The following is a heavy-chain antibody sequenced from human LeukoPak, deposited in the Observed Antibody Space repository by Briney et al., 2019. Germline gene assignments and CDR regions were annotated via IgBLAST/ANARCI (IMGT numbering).Heavy chain of an antibody. CDR2: IHSTGTT. V-gene: IGHV4-59*01. J-gene: IGHJ4*02. CDR1: GGSISNYY. CDR3: ARGSPVGDS. Sequence: SETLSLTCTVSGGSISNYYWSWIRQPPGKGLEWIGYIHSTGTTDYNPSLRSRVTISLDTSKSQFSLDLTSVTAADTAVYYCARGSPVGDSWGQGTLVTVSS. D-gene: IGHD2-15*01.